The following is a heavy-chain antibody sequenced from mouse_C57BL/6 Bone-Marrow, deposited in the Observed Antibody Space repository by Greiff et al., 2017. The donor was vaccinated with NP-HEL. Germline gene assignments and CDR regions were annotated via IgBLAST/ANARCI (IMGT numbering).Heavy chain of an antibody. D-gene: IGHD1-1*01. J-gene: IGHJ3*01. CDR2: INPSSGYT. CDR3: ARLLRLAWFAY. Sequence: QVQLQQSGAELARPGASVKMSCKASGYTFTSYAMHWVKQRPGQGLEWIGYINPSSGYTKYNQKFKDKATLTADKSSSTAYMQLSSLTSEDSAVYCCARLLRLAWFAYWGQGTLVTVSA. CDR1: GYTFTSYA. V-gene: IGHV1-4*01.